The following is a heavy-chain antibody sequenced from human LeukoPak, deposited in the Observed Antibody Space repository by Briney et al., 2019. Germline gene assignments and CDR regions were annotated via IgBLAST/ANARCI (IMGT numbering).Heavy chain of an antibody. CDR1: GFTFDDYA. J-gene: IGHJ4*02. V-gene: IGHV3-43D*04. Sequence: GGFLRLSCTASGFTFDDYAMHWVRQAPGKALEWASLISWDGGSTYYADSVKGRFTISRDNTKNSLFLEMNSLRVEDTALYYCAKDQTMDFWGQGTLVTVSS. CDR2: ISWDGGST. CDR3: AKDQTMDF.